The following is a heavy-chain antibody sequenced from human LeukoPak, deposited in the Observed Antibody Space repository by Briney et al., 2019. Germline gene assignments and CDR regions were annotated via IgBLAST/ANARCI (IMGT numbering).Heavy chain of an antibody. Sequence: SETLSLTCTVSGDSISSGNYYWTWIRQPAGKGLEWIGRIYTSGSTNYNPSLKSRVTISVDTSKNQFSLKLSSMTAADTAVYYCATLGYSYGTDYWGQGTLVTVSS. CDR1: GDSISSGNYY. J-gene: IGHJ4*02. D-gene: IGHD5-18*01. CDR3: ATLGYSYGTDY. V-gene: IGHV4-61*02. CDR2: IYTSGST.